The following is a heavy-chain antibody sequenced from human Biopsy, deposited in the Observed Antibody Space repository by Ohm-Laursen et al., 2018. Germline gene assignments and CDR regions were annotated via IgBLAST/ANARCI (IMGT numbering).Heavy chain of an antibody. CDR1: GFSLTNYT. CDR3: ARGRSHLLPDHDWFDP. V-gene: IGHV3-21*06. D-gene: IGHD1-14*01. J-gene: IGHJ5*02. Sequence: SRRLSCAASGFSLTNYTINWVRQAPGKGLEWVSSISRSTSHILYAETLKGRFTSSRDNAKNSVYLQMNGLRVEDTAVYYCARGRSHLLPDHDWFDPWGQGTLVTVSS. CDR2: ISRSTSHI.